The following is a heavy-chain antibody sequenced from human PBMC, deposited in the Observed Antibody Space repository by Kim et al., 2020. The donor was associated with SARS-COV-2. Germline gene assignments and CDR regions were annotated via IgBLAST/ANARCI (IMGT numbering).Heavy chain of an antibody. CDR3: ARDKSGYYGPSRWRDTLRPQGWFDP. CDR1: GFTFSSYA. CDR2: ISYDGSNK. Sequence: GGSLRLSCAASGFTFSSYAMHWVRQAPGKGLEWVAVISYDGSNKYYADSVKGRFTISRDNSKNTLYLQMNSLRAEDTAVYYCARDKSGYYGPSRWRDTLRPQGWFDPWGQGTLVTVSS. V-gene: IGHV3-30*04. D-gene: IGHD4-17*01. J-gene: IGHJ5*02.